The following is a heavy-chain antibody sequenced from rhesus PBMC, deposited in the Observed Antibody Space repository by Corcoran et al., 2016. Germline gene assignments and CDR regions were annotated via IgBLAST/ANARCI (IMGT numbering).Heavy chain of an antibody. J-gene: IGHJ4*01. CDR2: ITYSGST. V-gene: IGHV4-122*02. D-gene: IGHD5-12*01. Sequence: QVQLQESGPGLVKPSETLSLTCAVSGGSISSGYYYWSWIRQPPGKGLEWIWYITYSGSTSYNPSLKSRVTISRDTSKNQCSRKMGAVTAADTAVYYCAREGTGYSYSYLDYWGQGVLVTVSS. CDR3: AREGTGYSYSYLDY. CDR1: GGSISSGYYY.